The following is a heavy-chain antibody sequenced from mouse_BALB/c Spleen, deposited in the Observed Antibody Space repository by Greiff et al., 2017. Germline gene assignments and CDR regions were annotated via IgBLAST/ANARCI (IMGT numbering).Heavy chain of an antibody. CDR1: GYTFTSYW. CDR3: ARYGNYGGFDY. J-gene: IGHJ2*01. V-gene: IGHV1S41*01. Sequence: DLVKPGASVKLSCKASGYTFTSYWINWIKQRPGQGLEWIGRIAPGSGSTYYNEMFKGKATLTVDTSSSTAYIQLSSLSSEDSAVYFCARYGNYGGFDYWGQGTTLTVSS. D-gene: IGHD2-1*01. CDR2: IAPGSGST.